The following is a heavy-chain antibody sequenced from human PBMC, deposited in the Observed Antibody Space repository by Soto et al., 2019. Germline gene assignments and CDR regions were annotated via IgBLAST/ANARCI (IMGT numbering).Heavy chain of an antibody. Sequence: GGSLRLSCAASGFTFSDHYMDWVRQAPGKGLEWVGRTRNKANSYTTEYAASVKGRFTISRDDSKNSLSLQMNSLKTEDTAVYYCARELMTTITYFDYWGQGALVTVSS. CDR1: GFTFSDHY. D-gene: IGHD4-4*01. CDR2: TRNKANSYTT. V-gene: IGHV3-72*01. CDR3: ARELMTTITYFDY. J-gene: IGHJ4*02.